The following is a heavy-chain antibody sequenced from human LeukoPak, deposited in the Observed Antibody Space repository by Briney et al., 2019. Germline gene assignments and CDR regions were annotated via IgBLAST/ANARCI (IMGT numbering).Heavy chain of an antibody. D-gene: IGHD3-10*01. CDR3: ARDPGRWFGELFFDY. J-gene: IGHJ4*02. V-gene: IGHV1-69*04. CDR2: IIPILGIA. Sequence: ASVKVSCKASGGTFSSYAISWVRQAPGQGLEWMGRIIPILGIANYAQKFQGRVTITADKSTSTAYMELSSLRSEDTAVYYCARDPGRWFGELFFDYWGQETLVTVSS. CDR1: GGTFSSYA.